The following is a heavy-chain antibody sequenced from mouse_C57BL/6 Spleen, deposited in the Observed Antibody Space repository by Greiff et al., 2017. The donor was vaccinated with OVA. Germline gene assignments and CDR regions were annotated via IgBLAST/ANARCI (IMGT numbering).Heavy chain of an antibody. CDR2: INPNNGGT. Sequence: EVQLQQSGPELVKPGASVKMSCKASGYTFTDYNMHWVKQSHGQSLEWIGYINPNNGGTSYNQKFKGKATLTVNKSSSTAYMELRSLTSEDSAVYYCARPVPSPHWYFDVWGTGTTVTVSA. V-gene: IGHV1-22*01. J-gene: IGHJ1*03. CDR3: ARPVPSPHWYFDV. CDR1: GYTFTDYN. D-gene: IGHD1-1*01.